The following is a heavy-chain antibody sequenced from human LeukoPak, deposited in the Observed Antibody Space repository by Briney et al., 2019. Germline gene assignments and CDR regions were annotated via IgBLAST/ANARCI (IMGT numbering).Heavy chain of an antibody. CDR1: GSSITSTYY. CDR2: VFQLQTVRT. V-gene: IGHV4-38-2*02. CDR3: ARVLHAPKFIDS. J-gene: IGHJ4*02. D-gene: IGHD2-8*01. Sequence: SETLSLTCTVSGSSITSTYYWAWFRPPPGKGLEGIATVFQLQTVRTFYNPSLESRVTMSLDTSQNQFSLNLTSVTAADTALYFCARVLHAPKFIDSWGQGALVTVSS.